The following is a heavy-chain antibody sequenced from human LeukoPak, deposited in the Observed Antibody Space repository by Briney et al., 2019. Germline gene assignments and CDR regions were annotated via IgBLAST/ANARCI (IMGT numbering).Heavy chain of an antibody. CDR2: INPNSGGT. V-gene: IGHV1-2*02. Sequence: ASVKVSCKASGYTFTGYYMHWVRQAPGQGLEWMGWINPNSGGTNYAQKFQGRVTMTRDTSISTAYMELSRLRSDDTAVYYCASSQCLVPTRRAFDIWGQGTMVTVSS. D-gene: IGHD6-19*01. CDR1: GYTFTGYY. CDR3: ASSQCLVPTRRAFDI. J-gene: IGHJ3*02.